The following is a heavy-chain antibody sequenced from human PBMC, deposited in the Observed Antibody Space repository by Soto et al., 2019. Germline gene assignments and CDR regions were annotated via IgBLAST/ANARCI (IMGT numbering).Heavy chain of an antibody. CDR3: TRATRRGWCSSTSCYTLRYYYYYGMDV. J-gene: IGHJ6*02. Sequence: PGGSLRLSCTASGFTFCDYAMGWVRQAPGKGLEWVVFIRSKAYGGTTEYAASVKGRFTISRDDSKSIAYLQMNSLKTEDTAVYYCTRATRRGWCSSTSCYTLRYYYYYGMDVWGQGTTVTVS. D-gene: IGHD2-2*02. V-gene: IGHV3-49*04. CDR1: GFTFCDYA. CDR2: IRSKAYGGTT.